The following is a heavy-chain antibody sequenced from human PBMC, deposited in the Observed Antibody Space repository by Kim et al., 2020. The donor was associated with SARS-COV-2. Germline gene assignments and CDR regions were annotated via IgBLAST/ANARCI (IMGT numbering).Heavy chain of an antibody. V-gene: IGHV4-61*01. CDR1: GGSVSSGSYY. Sequence: SETLSLTCTVSGGSVSSGSYYWSWIRQPPGKGLEWIGYIYYSGSTNYNPSLKSRVTISVDTSKNQFSLKLSSVTAADTAVYYCARDCMDFWSGYSGSKAFDIWGQGTMVTVSS. J-gene: IGHJ3*02. CDR2: IYYSGST. CDR3: ARDCMDFWSGYSGSKAFDI. D-gene: IGHD3-3*01.